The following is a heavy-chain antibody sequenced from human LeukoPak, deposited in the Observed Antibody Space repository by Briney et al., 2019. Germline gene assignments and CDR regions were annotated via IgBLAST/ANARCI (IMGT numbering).Heavy chain of an antibody. V-gene: IGHV1-69*04. CDR1: GGTFSSYT. J-gene: IGHJ4*02. CDR2: IIPILGIA. CDR3: ARDSGSYHYFDY. Sequence: SVKVSCKASGGTFSSYTISWVRQAPGQELEWMGRIIPILGIANYAQKFQGRVTITADKSTSTAYMELSSLRSEDTAVYYCARDSGSYHYFDYWGQGTLVTVSS. D-gene: IGHD1-26*01.